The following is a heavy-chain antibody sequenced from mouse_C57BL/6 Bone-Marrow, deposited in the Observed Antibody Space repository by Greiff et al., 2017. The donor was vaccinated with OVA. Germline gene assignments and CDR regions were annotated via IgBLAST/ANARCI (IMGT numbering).Heavy chain of an antibody. D-gene: IGHD1-1*01. V-gene: IGHV1-55*01. CDR3: ARGITTVVGAMDY. CDR1: GYTFTSYW. J-gene: IGHJ4*01. Sequence: VQLQQPGAELVKPGASVKMSCKASGYTFTSYWITWVKQRPGQGLEWIGDIYPGSGSTNYNEKFKSKATLTVDTSSSTAYMQLSSLTSEDSAVXYCARGITTVVGAMDYWGQGTSVTVSS. CDR2: IYPGSGST.